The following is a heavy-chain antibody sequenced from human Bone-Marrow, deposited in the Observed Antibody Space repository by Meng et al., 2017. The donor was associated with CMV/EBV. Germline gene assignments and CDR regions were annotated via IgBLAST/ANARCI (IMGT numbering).Heavy chain of an antibody. V-gene: IGHV3-30*02. CDR3: AKDRGMVRGVSGGLYYVDY. D-gene: IGHD3-10*01. CDR1: GFTFSSYG. CDR2: IRYDGSNK. Sequence: LSLTCEASGFTFSSYGMHWVRQAPGKGLEWVAFIRYDGSNKYYADSVKGRFTIHRDNSKNTLYLQMNSLRAEDTAVYYCAKDRGMVRGVSGGLYYVDYWGQGTLVTVSS. J-gene: IGHJ4*02.